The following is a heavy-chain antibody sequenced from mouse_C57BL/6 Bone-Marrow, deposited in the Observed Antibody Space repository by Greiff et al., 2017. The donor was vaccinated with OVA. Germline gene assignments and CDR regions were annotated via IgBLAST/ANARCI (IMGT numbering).Heavy chain of an antibody. CDR1: GYTFTSYW. V-gene: IGHV1-59*01. D-gene: IGHD2-3*01. Sequence: QVQLKQPGAELVRPGTSVKLSCKASGYTFTSYWMHWVKQRPGQGLEWIGVIDPSDSYTNYNQKFKGKATLTVDTSSRTAYMQLSSLTSEDSAVYYCARDDPLCYAMDYWGQGTSVTVSS. J-gene: IGHJ4*01. CDR3: ARDDPLCYAMDY. CDR2: IDPSDSYT.